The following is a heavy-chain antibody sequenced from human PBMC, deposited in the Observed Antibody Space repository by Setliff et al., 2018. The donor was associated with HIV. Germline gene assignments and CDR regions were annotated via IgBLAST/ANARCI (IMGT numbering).Heavy chain of an antibody. CDR3: ARPTRAAAGNDAFHV. CDR2: IIPMFDAP. J-gene: IGHJ3*01. Sequence: SVKVSCKTSGGTFSSYAISWVRQAPGQGLEWMGGIIPMFDAPNYAQKFQGRVTITADESTSTAYMELSSLRSEDSAVYFCARPTRAAAGNDAFHVWGQGTIVTVSS. D-gene: IGHD6-13*01. CDR1: GGTFSSYA. V-gene: IGHV1-69*13.